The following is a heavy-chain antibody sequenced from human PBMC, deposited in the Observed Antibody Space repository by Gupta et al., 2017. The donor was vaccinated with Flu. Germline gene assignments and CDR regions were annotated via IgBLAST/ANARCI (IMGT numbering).Heavy chain of an antibody. CDR2: ISSSSSYI. D-gene: IGHD5-12*01. CDR1: GFTFSSYS. V-gene: IGHV3-21*01. J-gene: IGHJ4*02. Sequence: EVQLVESGGGVFKPGGSLRLSCAAFGFTFSSYSMNWVRQAPGKGLEWVSAISSSSSYIYYEDSVRGRFTISRDNAKNSLYLQMNSLRGEDTAVYYCARDWQATITALDYWGQGTLVTVSS. CDR3: ARDWQATITALDY.